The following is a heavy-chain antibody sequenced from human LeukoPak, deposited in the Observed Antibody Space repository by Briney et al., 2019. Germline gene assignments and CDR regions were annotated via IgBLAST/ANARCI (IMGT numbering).Heavy chain of an antibody. V-gene: IGHV3-33*01. D-gene: IGHD6-13*01. CDR1: GFNFSRYL. J-gene: IGHJ4*02. CDR3: ARDLVAAGYDY. CDR2: IWYYGSNK. Sequence: PGESLTLSCAASGFNFSRYLMHCVRQAPGKALEWVADIWYYGSNKYYADSVKSRFTISRDNSKNTLYLQMNSLRAEDTAVYYCARDLVAAGYDYWGQGTLVTVSS.